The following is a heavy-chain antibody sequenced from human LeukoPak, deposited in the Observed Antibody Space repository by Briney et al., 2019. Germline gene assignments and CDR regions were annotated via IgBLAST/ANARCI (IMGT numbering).Heavy chain of an antibody. J-gene: IGHJ6*02. V-gene: IGHV3-7*01. CDR3: AGGLRFLEYV. CDR2: IKQDGSEK. CDR1: GFTFSNYW. Sequence: QPGGSLRLSCAVSGFTFSNYWMSWVRQAPGKGLEWVAYIKQDGSEKYYVDSVEGRFTISRDNAKNSLYLQMNSLRAEDTAVYYCAGGLRFLEYVWGQGTTVAVSS. D-gene: IGHD3-3*01.